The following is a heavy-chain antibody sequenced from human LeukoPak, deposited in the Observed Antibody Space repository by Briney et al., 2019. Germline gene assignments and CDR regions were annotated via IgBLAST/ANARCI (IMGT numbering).Heavy chain of an antibody. V-gene: IGHV4-39*07. CDR2: IYYSGST. Sequence: PSETLSLTCTVSGGSISSSSYYWGWIRQPPGKGLEWIGSIYYSGSTYYNPSLKSRVTISVDTSKNQFSLKLSSVTAADTAVYYCARTAYYYDSRGAAFDYWGQGTLVTVSS. CDR3: ARTAYYYDSRGAAFDY. J-gene: IGHJ4*02. D-gene: IGHD3-22*01. CDR1: GGSISSSSYY.